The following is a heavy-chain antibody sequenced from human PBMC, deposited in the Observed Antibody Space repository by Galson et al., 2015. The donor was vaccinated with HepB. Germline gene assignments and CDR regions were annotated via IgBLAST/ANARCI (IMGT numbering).Heavy chain of an antibody. J-gene: IGHJ6*03. CDR2: IKEDGSDK. D-gene: IGHD6-6*01. CDR1: GFTFSTYW. V-gene: IGHV3-7*01. CDR3: AREAPYYMDV. Sequence: SLRLSYAASGFTFSTYWMSWVRQAPGKGLEWVANIKEDGSDKYYVDSVKGRFTISRDNARDSLYLQMNSLRGEDTAVYYCAREAPYYMDVWGKGTTVTVSS.